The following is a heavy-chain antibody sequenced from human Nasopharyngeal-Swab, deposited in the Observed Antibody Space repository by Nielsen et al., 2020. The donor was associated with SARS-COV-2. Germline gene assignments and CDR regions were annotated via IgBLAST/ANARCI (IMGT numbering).Heavy chain of an antibody. V-gene: IGHV4-31*03. D-gene: IGHD6-13*01. CDR3: AREGAAADDYYGMDV. CDR2: IYYSGST. CDR1: GGSISSGGYY. J-gene: IGHJ6*02. Sequence: SETLSLTCTVSGGSISSGGYYWSWIRQHPGKGLEWIGYIYYSGSTYYNPSLKSRVTISVDTSKNQFSLKLSSVTAADTAVHYCAREGAAADDYYGMDVWGQGTTVTVSS.